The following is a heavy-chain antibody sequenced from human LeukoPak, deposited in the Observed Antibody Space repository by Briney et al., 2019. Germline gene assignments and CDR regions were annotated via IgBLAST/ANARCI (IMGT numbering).Heavy chain of an antibody. D-gene: IGHD6-13*01. V-gene: IGHV3-23*01. CDR1: GFTFSSTT. CDR2: ITAIDGRT. CDR3: TKDRRGPAAGTWYFDS. Sequence: GGSLRLPCVASGFTFSSTTMGWVRQAPGRGLEWVSSITAIDGRTYYADPVRGRFTISRDNSKNTVYLQLNSLRAGDTAIYYCTKDRRGPAAGTWYFDSWGQGTLVTVSS. J-gene: IGHJ4*02.